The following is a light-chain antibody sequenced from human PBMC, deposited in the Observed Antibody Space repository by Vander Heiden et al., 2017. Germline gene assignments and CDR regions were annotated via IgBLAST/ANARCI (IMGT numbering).Light chain of an antibody. CDR1: RLSSYY. J-gene: IGLJ2*01. CDR3: NSRDSSGNHLV. CDR2: GKN. V-gene: IGLV3-19*01. Sequence: SSELTQDPAVSVALGQTVRITCQGDRLSSYYASWYQQKPGQAPVLVIYGKNNRPSGIPDRFSGSSSGNTASLTITGAQAEDEADYYCNSRDSSGNHLVFGGGTKLTGL.